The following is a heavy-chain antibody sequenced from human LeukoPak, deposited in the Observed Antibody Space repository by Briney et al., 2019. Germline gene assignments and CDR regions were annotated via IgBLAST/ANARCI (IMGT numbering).Heavy chain of an antibody. J-gene: IGHJ4*02. CDR2: ISGSGGST. CDR1: GFTFSSYT. CDR3: AKEMSTWDY. V-gene: IGHV3-23*01. Sequence: GGSLRLSCAASGFTFSSYTMSWVRQAPRKGLEWVSTISGSGGSTHYADSVKGRFTISRGNSENTLYLQVNSLRAEDTAVYYCAKEMSTWDYWGQGTLVTVSS.